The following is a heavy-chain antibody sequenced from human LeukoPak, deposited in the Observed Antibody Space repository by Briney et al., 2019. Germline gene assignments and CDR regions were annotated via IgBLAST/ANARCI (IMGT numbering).Heavy chain of an antibody. CDR2: ISSSSSYI. V-gene: IGHV3-21*01. D-gene: IGHD4-17*01. CDR1: GFTFSSYS. J-gene: IGHJ4*02. Sequence: GGSLRLSCAASGFTFSSYSMNWVRQAPGKGLEWVSSISSSSSYIYYADSVKGRFTISRDNAKNSLYLQMNSLRAEDTAVYYCARLDYGDIQFDYWGQGTLVTVSS. CDR3: ARLDYGDIQFDY.